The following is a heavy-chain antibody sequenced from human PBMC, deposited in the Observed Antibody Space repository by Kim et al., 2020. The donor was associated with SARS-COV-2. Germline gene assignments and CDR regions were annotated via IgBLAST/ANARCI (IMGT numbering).Heavy chain of an antibody. CDR2: IYYSGST. CDR3: ARDNGDYKNWFDP. D-gene: IGHD4-17*01. J-gene: IGHJ5*02. V-gene: IGHV4-39*07. CDR1: GGSISSSSYY. Sequence: SETLSLTCTVSGGSISSSSYYWGWIRQPPGKGLEWIGSIYYSGSTYYNPSLKSRVTISVDTSKNQFSLKLSSVTAADTAVYYCARDNGDYKNWFDPWGQGTLVTVPS.